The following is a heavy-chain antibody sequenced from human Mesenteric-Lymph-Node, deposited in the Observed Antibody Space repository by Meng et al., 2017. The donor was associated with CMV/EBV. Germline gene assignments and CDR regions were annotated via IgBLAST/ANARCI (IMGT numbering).Heavy chain of an antibody. CDR1: GGTFTSYD. V-gene: IGHV1-8*03. D-gene: IGHD3-9*01. Sequence: ASVKVSCKASGGTFTSYDINWVRQATGQGLEWMGWMNPNSGNTGYAQKFQGRVTITRNTSISTAYMELSSLRSEDTAVYYCAREANTYDILTGGVLYYGMDVWGQGTTVTVSS. J-gene: IGHJ6*02. CDR3: AREANTYDILTGGVLYYGMDV. CDR2: MNPNSGNT.